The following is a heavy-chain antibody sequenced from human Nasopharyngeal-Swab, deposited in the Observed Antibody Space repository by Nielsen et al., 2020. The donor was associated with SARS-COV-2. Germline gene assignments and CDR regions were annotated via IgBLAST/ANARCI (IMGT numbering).Heavy chain of an antibody. Sequence: ASVQVSCKASGYTFTGYYMHWVRQAPAQGLEWMGRINPNSGGTNYAQKFQGRVTMTRDTSISTACMELSRLRSDDTAVYYCARGKPLYDSSGYYFDYWGQGTLVTVSS. D-gene: IGHD3-22*01. CDR1: GYTFTGYY. J-gene: IGHJ4*02. CDR3: ARGKPLYDSSGYYFDY. CDR2: INPNSGGT. V-gene: IGHV1-2*06.